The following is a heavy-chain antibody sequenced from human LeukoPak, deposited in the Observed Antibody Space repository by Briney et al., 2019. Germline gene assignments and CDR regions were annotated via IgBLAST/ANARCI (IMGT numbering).Heavy chain of an antibody. CDR2: IKQDGSEK. CDR3: ARDRRFLEWLLYGDY. CDR1: GFTFSSYW. V-gene: IGHV3-7*03. J-gene: IGHJ4*02. Sequence: GGSLRLSCAASGFTFSSYWMSWVRQAPGKGLEWVANIKQDGSEKCYVDSVKGRFTISRDNAKNSLYLQMNSLRAEDTAVYYCARDRRFLEWLLYGDYWGQGTLVTVSS. D-gene: IGHD3-3*01.